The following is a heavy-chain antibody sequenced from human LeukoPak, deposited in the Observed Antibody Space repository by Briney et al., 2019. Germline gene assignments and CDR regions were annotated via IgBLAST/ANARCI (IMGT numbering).Heavy chain of an antibody. D-gene: IGHD6-19*01. J-gene: IGHJ5*02. Sequence: ASVKVSCKASGYTFTAYYIHWVRQAPGQGLEWVGWINPNSGGTNLAQKFQGRVTMTRDTSVSTVYMELSRLRSDDTAVYYCARQWLGSQYFDPWGQGTLVTVSS. V-gene: IGHV1-2*02. CDR2: INPNSGGT. CDR1: GYTFTAYY. CDR3: ARQWLGSQYFDP.